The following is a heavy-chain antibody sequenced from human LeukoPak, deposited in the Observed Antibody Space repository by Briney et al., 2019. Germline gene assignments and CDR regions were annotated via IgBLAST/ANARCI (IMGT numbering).Heavy chain of an antibody. CDR2: IIPILGIA. CDR1: VGTFSSYT. CDR3: ARDDGYYDFWSGSRWFDP. D-gene: IGHD3-3*01. V-gene: IGHV1-69*04. Sequence: SVKVSCKACVGTFSSYTISWVRQAPGQGLEWMGRIIPILGIANYAQKFQGRVTITADKSTSTAYMELSSLRSEDTAVYYCARDDGYYDFWSGSRWFDPWGQGTLVTVSS. J-gene: IGHJ5*02.